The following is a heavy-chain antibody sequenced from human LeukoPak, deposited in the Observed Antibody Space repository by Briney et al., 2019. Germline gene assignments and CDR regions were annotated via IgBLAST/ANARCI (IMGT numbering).Heavy chain of an antibody. Sequence: ASVKVSCKASGYTFTGYYMHWVRQAPGQGLEGMGWINPNSGGTNYAQKFQGRVTMTRDTSISTAYMELSRLRSDDTAVYYCARDLDNYRIAARYDYWGQGTLVTVSS. J-gene: IGHJ4*02. V-gene: IGHV1-2*02. CDR2: INPNSGGT. D-gene: IGHD6-6*01. CDR3: ARDLDNYRIAARYDY. CDR1: GYTFTGYY.